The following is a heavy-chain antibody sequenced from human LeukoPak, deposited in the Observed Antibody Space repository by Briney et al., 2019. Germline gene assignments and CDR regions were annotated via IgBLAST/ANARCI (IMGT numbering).Heavy chain of an antibody. CDR3: TTDDYSGYDIFDY. V-gene: IGHV3-15*01. CDR2: IKSKTDGGTT. CDR1: GFTFSNAW. D-gene: IGHD5-12*01. J-gene: IGHJ4*02. Sequence: PGGSLRLSCAASGFTFSNAWMSWVRQAPVKGLEWVGRIKSKTDGGTTDYAAPVKGRFTISRDDSKNTLYLQMNSLKTEDTAVYYCTTDDYSGYDIFDYWGQGTLVTVSS.